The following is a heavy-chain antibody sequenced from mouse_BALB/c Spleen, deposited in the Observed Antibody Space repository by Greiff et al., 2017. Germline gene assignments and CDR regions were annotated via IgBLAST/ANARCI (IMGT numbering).Heavy chain of an antibody. Sequence: VQLKESGPGLVKPSQSLSLTCTVTGYSITSDYAWNWIRQFPGNKLEWMGYISYSGSTSYNPSLKSRISITRDTSKNQFFLQLNSVTTEDTATYYCAREGGPYWGQGTLVTVSA. CDR3: AREGGPY. CDR1: GYSITSDYA. V-gene: IGHV3-2*02. CDR2: ISYSGST. J-gene: IGHJ3*01.